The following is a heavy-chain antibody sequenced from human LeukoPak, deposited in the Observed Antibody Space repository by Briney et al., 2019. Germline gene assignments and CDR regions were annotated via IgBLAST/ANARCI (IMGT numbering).Heavy chain of an antibody. V-gene: IGHV4-39*01. CDR3: AGLDTAMASYFNY. J-gene: IGHJ4*02. CDR1: GGSISSSSYY. D-gene: IGHD5-18*01. CDR2: IYYSGST. Sequence: SETLSLTCTVSGGSISSSSYYWGWIRQPPGKGLEWIGSIYYSGSTYYNPSLKSRVTISVDTSKNQFSLKLSSVTAADTAVYYCAGLDTAMASYFNYWGQGTLVTVSS.